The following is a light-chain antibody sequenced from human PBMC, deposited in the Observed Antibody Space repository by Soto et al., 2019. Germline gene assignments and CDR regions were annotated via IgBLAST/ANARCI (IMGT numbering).Light chain of an antibody. CDR2: GAS. J-gene: IGKJ1*01. CDR1: QSVSSTY. V-gene: IGKV3-20*01. CDR3: QQYGSSPQT. Sequence: EIVLTQSPGTLSLSPGEIATLSCRASQSVSSTYLAWYKQKPGQAPRLLIYGASSRATGIPDRFSGSGSGTDFTLTISRLEPEDFAVYYCQQYGSSPQTFGQGTKVEIK.